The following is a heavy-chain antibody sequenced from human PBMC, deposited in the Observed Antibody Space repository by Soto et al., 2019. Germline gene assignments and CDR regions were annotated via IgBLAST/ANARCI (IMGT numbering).Heavy chain of an antibody. J-gene: IGHJ4*02. CDR2: MNPNSGNT. Sequence: QVQLVQSGAEVKKPGASVKVSCKASGYTFTRYDINWVRQATGQGLEGMGWMNPNSGNTAYAPKFPRRITMTRNTSISTAYMELSSLRSEDTAVDYCAREKVTSGYPDWGQGTLVTVSS. V-gene: IGHV1-8*01. D-gene: IGHD3-22*01. CDR3: AREKVTSGYPD. CDR1: GYTFTRYD.